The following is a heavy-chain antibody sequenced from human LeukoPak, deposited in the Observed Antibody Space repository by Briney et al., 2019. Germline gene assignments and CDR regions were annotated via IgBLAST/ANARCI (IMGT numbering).Heavy chain of an antibody. J-gene: IGHJ6*02. CDR2: ISYDGSNK. CDR1: GFTFSSYA. CDR3: ARDQADGDYYYYGMDV. V-gene: IGHV3-30-3*01. Sequence: GGSLRLSCAASGFTFSSYAMHWVRQAPGEGLERVAVISYDGSNKYYADSVKGRFTISRDNSKNTLYLQMNSLRAEDTAVYYCARDQADGDYYYYGMDVWGQGTTVTVSS. D-gene: IGHD3-16*01.